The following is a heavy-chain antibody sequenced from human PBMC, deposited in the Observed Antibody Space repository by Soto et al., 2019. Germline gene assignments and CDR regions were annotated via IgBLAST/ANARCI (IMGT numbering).Heavy chain of an antibody. D-gene: IGHD7-27*01. CDR1: GFTFDSYA. V-gene: IGHV3-23*01. J-gene: IGHJ4*02. Sequence: EVQLLESGGGLVQRGGSLRIACAASGFTFDSYAMAWVRQAPGKGLELVSSLSASGGTTYYADSVKGRFTMSRDNSKNTVDLQMNSLRAEETAIYYCAKDRTSLPTWGFDYWGQGTMVTVSS. CDR3: AKDRTSLPTWGFDY. CDR2: LSASGGTT.